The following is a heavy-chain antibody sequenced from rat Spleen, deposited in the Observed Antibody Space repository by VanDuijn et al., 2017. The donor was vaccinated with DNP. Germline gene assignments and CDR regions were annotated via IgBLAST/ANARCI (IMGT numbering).Heavy chain of an antibody. D-gene: IGHD1-4*01. CDR2: INYSGST. J-gene: IGHJ4*01. V-gene: IGHV3-1*01. CDR1: GYSTTSNY. CDR3: ARWPGYNPPYAMDA. Sequence: EVQLQESGPGLVKPSQSLSLTCSVTGYSTTSNYWGWIRKFPGNKMEWIGYINYSGSTTYNPSLKSRISITRDTSKNQLFLQVNSVTTEDTATYYCARWPGYNPPYAMDAWGQGTSVTVSS.